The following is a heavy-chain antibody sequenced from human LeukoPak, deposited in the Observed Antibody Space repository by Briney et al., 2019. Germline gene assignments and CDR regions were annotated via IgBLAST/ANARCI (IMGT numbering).Heavy chain of an antibody. CDR1: GVTFEGYA. J-gene: IGHJ6*02. CDR3: TKDIDRGYYYYGMNV. CDR2: FCWNSGSI. V-gene: IGHV3-9*01. Sequence: GTSMRLYCAASGVTFEGYAVHCVRQAPVSCPYSFSAFCWNSGSIGYADSVKGRFTISRDNAKNSLYLQMNSLRAEDTALYYCTKDIDRGYYYYGMNVWGQGTTVTVSS.